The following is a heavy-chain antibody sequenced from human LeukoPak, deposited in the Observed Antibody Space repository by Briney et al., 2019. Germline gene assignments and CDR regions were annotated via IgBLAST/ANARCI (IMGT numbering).Heavy chain of an antibody. CDR1: GGSISSGGYS. V-gene: IGHV4-30-2*01. CDR2: IYQSGST. Sequence: SQTLSLTCAVSGGSISSGGYSWSWIRQPPGKGLEWIGYIYQSGSTYYNPSLKSRVTISVDRSKNQFSLKLSSVTAADTAVYYCARSTYYYDSSGYYPNWFDPWGQGTLVTVSS. CDR3: ARSTYYYDSSGYYPNWFDP. D-gene: IGHD3-22*01. J-gene: IGHJ5*02.